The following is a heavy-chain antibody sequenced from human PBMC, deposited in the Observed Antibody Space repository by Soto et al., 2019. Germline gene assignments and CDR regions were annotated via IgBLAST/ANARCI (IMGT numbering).Heavy chain of an antibody. D-gene: IGHD2-8*02. V-gene: IGHV3-23*01. CDR1: GFTFNAHP. CDR2: ISGDGKST. J-gene: IGHJ6*02. Sequence: EVEVLESGGGLQQPGGSLRLSCVASGFTFNAHPMTWVRQGPGVGLEWTSSISGDGKSTYYADSVKGRFTVSRDNSKNTLTLQMNSLRVEDTATYYCVKDWTGNKCPCLDVWGQGTTVTVSS. CDR3: VKDWTGNKCPCLDV.